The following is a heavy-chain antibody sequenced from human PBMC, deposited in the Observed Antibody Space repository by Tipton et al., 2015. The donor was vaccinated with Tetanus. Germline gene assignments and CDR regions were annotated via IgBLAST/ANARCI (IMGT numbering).Heavy chain of an antibody. V-gene: IGHV3-23*01. CDR2: ISGSGGDT. D-gene: IGHD2-2*01. Sequence: SLRLSCAASGSTFSSYAMSWVRQAPGKGLEWVSGISGSGGDTYYADSVKGRFTISRDNSKNTLYLQMNSLRAEDTAVYYCAKVGYCRSTRCLYYYGMDVWGRGTTVTVSS. J-gene: IGHJ6*02. CDR1: GSTFSSYA. CDR3: AKVGYCRSTRCLYYYGMDV.